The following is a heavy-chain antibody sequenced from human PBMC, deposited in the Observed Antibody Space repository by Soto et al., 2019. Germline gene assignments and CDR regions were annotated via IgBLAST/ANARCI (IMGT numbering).Heavy chain of an antibody. D-gene: IGHD4-17*01. V-gene: IGHV4-61*01. CDR1: GGSVSSGSYY. CDR2: IYYSGST. J-gene: IGHJ5*02. Sequence: SETLSLTCTVSGGSVSSGSYYWSWIRQPPGKGLEWIGYIYYSGSTSYNPSLKSRVTISVDTSKNQFSLKLSSVTAADTAVYYCARDHLDDYGDYDWFDPWGQGTLVTVSS. CDR3: ARDHLDDYGDYDWFDP.